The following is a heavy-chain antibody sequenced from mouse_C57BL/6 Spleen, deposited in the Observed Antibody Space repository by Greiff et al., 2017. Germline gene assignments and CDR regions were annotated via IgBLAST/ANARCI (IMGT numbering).Heavy chain of an antibody. CDR3: TSMAD. CDR2: IDPETGGT. CDR1: GYTFTDYE. Sequence: VKLMESGAELVRPGASVTLSCKASGYTFTDYEMHWVKQTPVHGLEWIGAIDPETGGTAYNQKFKGKAILTADKSSSTAYMELRSLTSEDSAVYYCTSMADWGQGTLVTVSA. D-gene: IGHD1-1*02. J-gene: IGHJ3*01. V-gene: IGHV1-15*01.